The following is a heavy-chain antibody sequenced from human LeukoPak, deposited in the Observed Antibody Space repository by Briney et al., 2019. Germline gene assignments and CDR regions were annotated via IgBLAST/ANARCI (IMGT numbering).Heavy chain of an antibody. D-gene: IGHD2-15*01. CDR1: GFTFSSYR. CDR3: ARAGYCSGGSCYSYFDP. Sequence: PGGSLRLSCAASGFTFSSYRMHWVRQAPGKGLVWVSRINSDGSSTSYADSVKGRFTISRDNAKNTLYLQMNSLRAEDTAVYYCARAGYCSGGSCYSYFDPWRQGTLVSVSS. J-gene: IGHJ5*02. V-gene: IGHV3-74*01. CDR2: INSDGSST.